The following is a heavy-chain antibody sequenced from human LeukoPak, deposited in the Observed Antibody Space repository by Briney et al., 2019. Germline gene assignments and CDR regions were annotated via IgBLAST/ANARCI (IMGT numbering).Heavy chain of an antibody. J-gene: IGHJ4*02. D-gene: IGHD3-22*01. CDR2: IYYSGST. Sequence: SETLSLTCTVSGGSISSGSYYWGWIRQPPGKGLEWIGSIYYSGSTYYNPSLKSRVTISVDTSKNQFSLKLSSVTAADTAVYYCARGPTYYYDSSGYDNWGQGTLVTVSS. CDR3: ARGPTYYYDSSGYDN. V-gene: IGHV4-39*01. CDR1: GGSISSGSYY.